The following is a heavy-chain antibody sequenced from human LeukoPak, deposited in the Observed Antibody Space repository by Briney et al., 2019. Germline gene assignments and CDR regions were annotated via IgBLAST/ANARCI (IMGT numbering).Heavy chain of an antibody. V-gene: IGHV3-21*04. D-gene: IGHD3-16*01. Sequence: GGSLRLSCAASGFTFSSYSMNWVRQAPGKGLEWVSSISGSSSYIYYADSVKGRFTISRDNSKNTLYLQMNSLRAEDTAVYYCAKVGLRLGGDYWGQGTLVTVSS. J-gene: IGHJ4*02. CDR1: GFTFSSYS. CDR3: AKVGLRLGGDY. CDR2: ISGSSSYI.